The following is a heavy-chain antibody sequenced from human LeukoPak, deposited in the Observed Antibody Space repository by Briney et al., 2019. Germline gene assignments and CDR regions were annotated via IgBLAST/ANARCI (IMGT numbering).Heavy chain of an antibody. J-gene: IGHJ6*03. CDR3: ARDEWRDYYYYYMDV. Sequence: PSETLSLTCTVSGFSISSAYYWVWIRQPPGKGLEYIGSIYHTGTTYYSPPLRSRVTISLDTSKNQFSLNLSSVTAADTAVYYCARDEWRDYYYYYMDVWGKGTTVTVSS. V-gene: IGHV4-38-2*02. D-gene: IGHD2-8*01. CDR2: IYHTGTT. CDR1: GFSISSAYY.